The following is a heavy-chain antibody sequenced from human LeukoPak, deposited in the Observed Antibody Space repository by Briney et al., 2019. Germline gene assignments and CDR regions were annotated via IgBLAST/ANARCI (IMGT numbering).Heavy chain of an antibody. CDR2: IIPIFTTA. Sequence: SVKVSCKASGGTFKNDAISWVRQAPGQGLEWMGGIIPIFTTADYAQKFQGRVTITTDESASTAYMELSNLRSEDTAVYYCAKYSSSSHYYYYMDVWGQGTTVTVSS. CDR1: GGTFKNDA. D-gene: IGHD6-6*01. J-gene: IGHJ6*03. V-gene: IGHV1-69*05. CDR3: AKYSSSSHYYYYMDV.